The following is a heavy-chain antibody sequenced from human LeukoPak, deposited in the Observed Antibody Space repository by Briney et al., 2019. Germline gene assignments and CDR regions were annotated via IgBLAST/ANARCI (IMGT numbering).Heavy chain of an antibody. J-gene: IGHJ4*02. V-gene: IGHV1-2*02. CDR1: GYTFTGYY. Sequence: ASVKVSCKASGYTFTGYYMHWVRQAPGQGLEWMGWINPNSGGTNYAQKFQGRVTTTRDTSISTAYMELSRLRSDGTAVYYCARGTFSRSGSSTDYWGQGTLVTVSS. CDR3: ARGTFSRSGSSTDY. D-gene: IGHD1-26*01. CDR2: INPNSGGT.